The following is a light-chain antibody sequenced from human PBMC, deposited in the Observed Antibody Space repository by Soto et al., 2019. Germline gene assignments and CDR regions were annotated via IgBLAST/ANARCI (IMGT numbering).Light chain of an antibody. V-gene: IGLV2-14*01. CDR3: SSYAGSSNV. CDR1: SNDVGGYNY. CDR2: EVS. Sequence: QSALTQPASVSGSPGQSITISCTGTSNDVGGYNYVSWYQQQPGKAPKLIIYEVSDRPSGVSNRFSGSKSGNTASLTISGLQAEDEADYYCSSYAGSSNVFGTGTKVTVL. J-gene: IGLJ1*01.